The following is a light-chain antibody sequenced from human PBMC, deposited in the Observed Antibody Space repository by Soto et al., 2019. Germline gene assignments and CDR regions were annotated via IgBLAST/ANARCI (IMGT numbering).Light chain of an antibody. CDR2: CAA. Sequence: EIVMAPSPAPLSVSPGERATPPCRASQTVSSDLAGYQQKPGQAPRRLIYCAATRATGSPPRCSSSRSFTEVTPTISSLQSEDFAVYYCRQHNNCHPITFGQGTRLEIK. CDR1: QTVSSD. V-gene: IGKV3-15*01. J-gene: IGKJ5*01. CDR3: RQHNNCHPIT.